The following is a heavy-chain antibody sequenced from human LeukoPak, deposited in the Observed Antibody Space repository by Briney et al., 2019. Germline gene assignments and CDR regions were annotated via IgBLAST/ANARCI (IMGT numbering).Heavy chain of an antibody. J-gene: IGHJ6*02. Sequence: GGSLRLSCAASGFTVSSNYMSWVRQAPGKGLGWVSVIYSGGSTYYADSVKGRFTISRDNSKNTLYLQMNSLRAEDTAVYYCARETTGYYYGMDVWGQGTTVTVSS. D-gene: IGHD1-14*01. V-gene: IGHV3-66*02. CDR2: IYSGGST. CDR1: GFTVSSNY. CDR3: ARETTGYYYGMDV.